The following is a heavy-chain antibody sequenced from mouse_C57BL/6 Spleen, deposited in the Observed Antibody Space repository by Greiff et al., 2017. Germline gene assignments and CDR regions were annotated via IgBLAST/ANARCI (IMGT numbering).Heavy chain of an antibody. CDR2: IYPGSGST. Sequence: QVQLQQSGAELVRPGASVKMSCKASGYTFTSYWLTWVKQRPGQGLEWIGDIYPGSGSTNYNEKFKSKATLTVDTSSSTAYMQLSSLTSEDSAVYYCARFYYDYDEGYYYAMDYWGQGTSVTVSS. D-gene: IGHD2-4*01. CDR1: GYTFTSYW. CDR3: ARFYYDYDEGYYYAMDY. J-gene: IGHJ4*01. V-gene: IGHV1-55*01.